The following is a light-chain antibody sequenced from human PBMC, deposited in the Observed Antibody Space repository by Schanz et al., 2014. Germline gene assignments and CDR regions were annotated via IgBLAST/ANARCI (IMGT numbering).Light chain of an antibody. CDR2: SAS. CDR1: QSVSTH. J-gene: IGKJ4*01. Sequence: DIQMPQSPSSLSASVGDRVTITCRASQSVSTHLSWYQQKPGKAPTLLIYSASSLETGAPSRFSGGGSGTDFTLTISSLLPEDFATYYCQQSYIAPLAFGGGTTVEIK. CDR3: QQSYIAPLA. V-gene: IGKV1-39*01.